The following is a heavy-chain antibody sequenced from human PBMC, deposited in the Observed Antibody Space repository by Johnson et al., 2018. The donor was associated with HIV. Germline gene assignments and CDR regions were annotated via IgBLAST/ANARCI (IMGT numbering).Heavy chain of an antibody. CDR3: ARDYWDSSNYDAFDI. CDR2: ISGSVSTI. D-gene: IGHD6-19*01. V-gene: IGHV3-48*03. J-gene: IGHJ3*02. Sequence: VQLLESGGGVVQPGGSLRLSCAASGFTFSRYVMNWVRQAPGKGLQWVSYISGSVSTIYYADSVKGRFTISRDNAKNSLYLQMNSLRAEDTALYYCARDYWDSSNYDAFDIWGQGTMVTFSS. CDR1: GFTFSRYV.